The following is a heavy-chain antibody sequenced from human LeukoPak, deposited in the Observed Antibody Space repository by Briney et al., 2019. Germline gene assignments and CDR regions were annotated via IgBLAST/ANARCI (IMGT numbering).Heavy chain of an antibody. CDR2: IRYDGSNK. Sequence: QAGGSLRLSCAASGFTFSSYGMHWVRQAPGKGLEWVAFIRYDGSNKYYADSVKGRFTISRDNSKNTLSLQMNGLRAEDTAVYYCAKDPTHYRVWDYYETIGLSYWGQGTLVTVSS. V-gene: IGHV3-30*02. D-gene: IGHD3-22*01. CDR3: AKDPTHYRVWDYYETIGLSY. J-gene: IGHJ4*02. CDR1: GFTFSSYG.